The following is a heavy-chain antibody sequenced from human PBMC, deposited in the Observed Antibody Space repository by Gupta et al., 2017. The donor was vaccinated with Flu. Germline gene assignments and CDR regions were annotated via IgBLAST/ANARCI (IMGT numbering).Heavy chain of an antibody. CDR2: VNSGGSHI. Sequence: SYNMYWGRQAPGKGLEWVSSVNSGGSHIYYSDSLRGRITVSRDNARGSLFLQMESLRAEDTAVYYCARDRGQFSDVRGLSHWVQGTQVTVS. CDR1: SYN. CDR3: ARDRGQFSDVRGLSH. J-gene: IGHJ4*02. V-gene: IGHV3-21*04. D-gene: IGHD3-16*02.